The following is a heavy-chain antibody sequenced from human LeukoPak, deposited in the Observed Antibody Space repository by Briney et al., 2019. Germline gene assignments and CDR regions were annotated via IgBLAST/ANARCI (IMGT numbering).Heavy chain of an antibody. D-gene: IGHD3-3*01. CDR1: GFTFSSYS. CDR3: ARDKDFLFDY. Sequence: GSLRLSCAASGFTFSSYSMNWDRQAPGKGLEWVSSISSSSSYIYYADSVKGRFTISRDNAKNSLYLQMNSLRAEDTAVYYCARDKDFLFDYWGQGTLVTVSS. CDR2: ISSSSSYI. J-gene: IGHJ4*02. V-gene: IGHV3-21*01.